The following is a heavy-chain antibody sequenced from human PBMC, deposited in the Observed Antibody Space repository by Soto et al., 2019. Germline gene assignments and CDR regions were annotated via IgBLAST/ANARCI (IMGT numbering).Heavy chain of an antibody. CDR2: ISAGGGSP. V-gene: IGHV3-23*01. D-gene: IGHD6-6*01. Sequence: EVQLLESGGGLVQPGGSLRLSCAASGYSFSTYAMSWVRQAPGKGLEWVSGISAGGGSPFIADSVKGRFIISRDNAKDTLYLQMNSLKGEDTAIYYCVKHAEYQLVSWFDPWGQGTLVTLSS. J-gene: IGHJ5*02. CDR1: GYSFSTYA. CDR3: VKHAEYQLVSWFDP.